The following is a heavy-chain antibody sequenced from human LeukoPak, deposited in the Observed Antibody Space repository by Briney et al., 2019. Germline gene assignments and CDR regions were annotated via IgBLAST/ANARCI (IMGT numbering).Heavy chain of an antibody. Sequence: SETLSLTCTVSGDSISNYYWSWIRQPAGKGLEWIGRIYTSGSTNYNPSLKSRVTMSVDTSKNQFSLKLSSVTAADTAVYYCARGSQQLVDFDYWGQGTLVTVSS. J-gene: IGHJ4*02. V-gene: IGHV4-4*07. CDR2: IYTSGST. CDR3: ARGSQQLVDFDY. CDR1: GDSISNYY. D-gene: IGHD6-13*01.